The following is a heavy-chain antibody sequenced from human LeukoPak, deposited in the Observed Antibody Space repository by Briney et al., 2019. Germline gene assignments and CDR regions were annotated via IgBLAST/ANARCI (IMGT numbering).Heavy chain of an antibody. V-gene: IGHV4-61*01. D-gene: IGHD5-18*01. CDR3: ARDRDSSTPHYYYGMDV. J-gene: IGHJ6*02. CDR2: IYYSGST. Sequence: SDTLSLTCTVSGGSVSSVSYYWSWIRQPPGKGLEWIGYIYYSGSTNYNPSLKSRVTISVDTSKNQFSLKLSSVTAADTAVYYCARDRDSSTPHYYYGMDVWGQGTTVTVSS. CDR1: GGSVSSVSYY.